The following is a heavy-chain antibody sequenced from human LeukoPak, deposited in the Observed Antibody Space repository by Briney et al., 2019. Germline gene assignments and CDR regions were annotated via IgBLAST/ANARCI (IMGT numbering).Heavy chain of an antibody. D-gene: IGHD4-23*01. CDR1: GGSISSGGYY. CDR3: ARDTGVTPDDGDAFDI. V-gene: IGHV4-31*03. J-gene: IGHJ3*02. Sequence: PSETLSLTCTVSGGSISSGGYYWSWIRQHPGKGLEWIGYIYYSGSTYYNPSLKSRVTISVDTSKNQFSLKLSSVTAADTAVYYCARDTGVTPDDGDAFDIWGQGTMVTVSS. CDR2: IYYSGST.